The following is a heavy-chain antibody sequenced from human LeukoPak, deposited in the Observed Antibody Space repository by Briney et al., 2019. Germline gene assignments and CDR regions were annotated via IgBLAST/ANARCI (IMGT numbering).Heavy chain of an antibody. V-gene: IGHV4-59*01. CDR3: ARGWGYCSGGNCYFTYFDY. D-gene: IGHD2-15*01. CDR1: GVPISSYY. Sequence: SETLSLTCTVSGVPISSYYLSWIRQPPGKGLEWIGYIDYRGTTNYNPSLKSRVTISVDPSKGQFSLRLSSVTAADTAVYYCARGWGYCSGGNCYFTYFDYWGQGALVSVSS. J-gene: IGHJ4*02. CDR2: IDYRGTT.